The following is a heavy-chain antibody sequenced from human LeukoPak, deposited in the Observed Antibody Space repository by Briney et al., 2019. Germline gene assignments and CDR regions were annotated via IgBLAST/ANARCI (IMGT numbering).Heavy chain of an antibody. J-gene: IGHJ4*02. CDR2: INHSGST. CDR3: AREGVVAKRGDYFDY. D-gene: IGHD3-22*01. CDR1: GGSFSGYY. Sequence: SETLSLTCAVYGGSFSGYYWTWIRQPPGKGLEWIGEINHSGSTNCNPSLKSRVTISVDTSKNQFSLTLSSVTAADTAVYYCAREGVVAKRGDYFDYWGQGTLVTVSS. V-gene: IGHV4-34*01.